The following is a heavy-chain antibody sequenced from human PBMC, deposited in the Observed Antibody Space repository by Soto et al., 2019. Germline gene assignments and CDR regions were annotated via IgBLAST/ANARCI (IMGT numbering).Heavy chain of an antibody. CDR3: ARVRSTSRAYGSGSSYYYGMDV. D-gene: IGHD3-10*01. J-gene: IGHJ6*02. CDR2: IYYSGST. Sequence: SETLSLTCTVSGGSIISYYWSWIRQPPGKGLEWIGYIYYSGSTNYNPSLKSRVTISVDTSKNQFSLKLSSVTAADTAVYYCARVRSTSRAYGSGSSYYYGMDVWDQGTTVTVSS. CDR1: GGSIISYY. V-gene: IGHV4-59*01.